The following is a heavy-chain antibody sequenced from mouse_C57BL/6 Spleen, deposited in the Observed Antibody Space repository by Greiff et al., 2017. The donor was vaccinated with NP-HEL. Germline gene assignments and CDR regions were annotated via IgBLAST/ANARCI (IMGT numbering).Heavy chain of an antibody. J-gene: IGHJ4*01. Sequence: VQLQQSGPELVKPGASVKISCKASGYTFTDYYMNWVKQSPGKSLEWIGAINPNNGGTSYNQKFKGQATLTVDKSSSTDYMELRSLTSEFSAVYYCARKGVYYYCSSYGMDYWGQGTSVTVSS. CDR3: ARKGVYYYCSSYGMDY. CDR2: INPNNGGT. D-gene: IGHD1-1*01. CDR1: GYTFTDYY. V-gene: IGHV1-26*01.